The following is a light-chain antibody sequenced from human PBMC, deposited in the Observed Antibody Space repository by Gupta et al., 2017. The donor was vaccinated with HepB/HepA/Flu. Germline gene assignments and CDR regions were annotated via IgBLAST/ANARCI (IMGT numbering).Light chain of an antibody. J-gene: IGLJ1*01. V-gene: IGLV2-18*02. CDR3: SSYTTYNTYV. CDR1: SSDVGTYNR. Sequence: QSALTQPPSVPGSPGQSVTISCTGTSSDVGTYNRVSWYQQPPGTAPKLMIYEVSNRPSGVPDRFSGSKSGNTASLTISGLRAEDEADYYCSSYTTYNTYVFGTGTKVTVL. CDR2: EVS.